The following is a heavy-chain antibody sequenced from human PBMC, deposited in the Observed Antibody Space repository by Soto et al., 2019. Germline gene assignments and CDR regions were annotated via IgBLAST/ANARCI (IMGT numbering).Heavy chain of an antibody. CDR2: IYPGDSDT. CDR3: ARHTDSSGYYFDY. V-gene: IGHV5-51*01. J-gene: IGHJ4*02. D-gene: IGHD3-22*01. Sequence: PGESRQLSWKGSADSFTIYWIGWVRQMPGKGLEWMGIIYPGDSDTRYSPSFQGQVTISADKSISTAYLQWSSLKASDTAMYYCARHTDSSGYYFDYCGQGTLVTVSS. CDR1: ADSFTIYW.